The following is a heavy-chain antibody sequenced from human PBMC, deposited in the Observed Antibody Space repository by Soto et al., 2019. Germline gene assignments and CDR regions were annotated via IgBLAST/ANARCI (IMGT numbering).Heavy chain of an antibody. CDR2: MSYDGSNK. D-gene: IGHD1-1*01. J-gene: IGHJ4*02. V-gene: IGHV3-30-3*01. CDR1: GFTFSSYA. Sequence: QVQLVESGGGVVQPGRSLRLSCAASGFTFSSYAMHWVREAPGKGLKWVAVMSYDGSNKYYADSVKGRFTISRDNSKNTLYLQMNSLRVEGTAMYYCARDRTLFGTGSTYYFDYWGQGTLVAVSS. CDR3: ARDRTLFGTGSTYYFDY.